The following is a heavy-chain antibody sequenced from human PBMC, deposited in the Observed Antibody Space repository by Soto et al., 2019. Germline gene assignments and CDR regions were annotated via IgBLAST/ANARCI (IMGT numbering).Heavy chain of an antibody. D-gene: IGHD2-15*01. CDR3: ARGIATGQLDP. Sequence: QVQLVQSGAEVKNPGASLKISCKASGYTFTRYTMNCERQAPGQRLEWMGWINPDNGNTKSSQKFQDRVIITRDTSASTAYMDLSSLRSEETAVYYCARGIATGQLDPWGQGTLVTVSS. J-gene: IGHJ5*02. CDR1: GYTFTRYT. CDR2: INPDNGNT. V-gene: IGHV1-3*01.